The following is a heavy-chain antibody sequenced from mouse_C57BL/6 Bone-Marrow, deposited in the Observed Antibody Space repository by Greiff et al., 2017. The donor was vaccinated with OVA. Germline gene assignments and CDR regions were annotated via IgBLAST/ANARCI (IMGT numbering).Heavy chain of an antibody. Sequence: QVQLQQPGAELVRPGSSVKLSCKASGYTFTSYWMDWVKQRPGQGLEWIGNIYPSDSETHYNQKFKDKATLTVDKYTSTAYMKLSSLTSEYSSVYYCAREVIYDGYYGFAYWGQGTLVTVSA. CDR3: AREVIYDGYYGFAY. CDR2: IYPSDSET. CDR1: GYTFTSYW. D-gene: IGHD2-3*01. V-gene: IGHV1-61*01. J-gene: IGHJ3*01.